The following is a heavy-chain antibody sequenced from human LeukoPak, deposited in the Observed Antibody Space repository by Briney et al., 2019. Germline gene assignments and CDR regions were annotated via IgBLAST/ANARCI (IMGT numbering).Heavy chain of an antibody. CDR2: IYYSGST. D-gene: IGHD3-22*01. CDR1: GGSISSYY. Sequence: KPSETLSLTCTVSGGSISSYYWSWIRQPPGKGLEWIGYIYYSGSTNYNPSLKSRVTISVDTSKNQFSLKLSSVTAADTAVYYCARDRYYYDSSGYYLEVDAFDIWGQGTMVTVSS. CDR3: ARDRYYYDSSGYYLEVDAFDI. V-gene: IGHV4-59*01. J-gene: IGHJ3*02.